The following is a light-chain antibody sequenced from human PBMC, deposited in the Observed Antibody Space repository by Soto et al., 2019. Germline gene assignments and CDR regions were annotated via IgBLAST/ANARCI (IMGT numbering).Light chain of an antibody. CDR2: LNSDGSH. J-gene: IGLJ2*01. V-gene: IGLV4-69*01. Sequence: QLVLTQSPSASASLGASVNLTCTLSSGHSSYAIAWHQQQPEKGPRYLMKLNSDGSHSKGDGIPDRFSGSSSGAERYLTISSLQSEDEADYYCQTWGTGPYVVFGGGTKLTVL. CDR3: QTWGTGPYVV. CDR1: SGHSSYA.